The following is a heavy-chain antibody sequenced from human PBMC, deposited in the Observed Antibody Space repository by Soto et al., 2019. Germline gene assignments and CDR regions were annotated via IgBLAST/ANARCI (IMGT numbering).Heavy chain of an antibody. V-gene: IGHV3-30-3*01. Sequence: GVPMSLSCSASESPISNYAMHWVSPPPGKGLEWVAVISYDGSNKYYADSVKGRFTISRDNSKNTLYLQMNSLRAEDTAVYYCAREGLFRIFGVVGVNWVDPWGQGTLVTFSS. CDR2: ISYDGSNK. CDR1: ESPISNYA. CDR3: AREGLFRIFGVVGVNWVDP. J-gene: IGHJ5*02. D-gene: IGHD3-3*01.